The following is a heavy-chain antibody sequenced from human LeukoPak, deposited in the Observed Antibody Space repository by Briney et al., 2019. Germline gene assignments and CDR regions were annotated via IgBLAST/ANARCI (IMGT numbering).Heavy chain of an antibody. CDR1: GFTLSSYA. D-gene: IGHD3-16*01. CDR2: ISGSGGST. CDR3: AIDGAGSEPYYYYYMDV. Sequence: GGSLRLSCAVSGFTLSSYAMSWVRQAPGKGLEWVSAISGSGGSTYYADSVKGRFTISRDNSKNTLYLQMNSLRAEDTAVYYCAIDGAGSEPYYYYYMDVWGKGTTVTVSS. J-gene: IGHJ6*03. V-gene: IGHV3-23*01.